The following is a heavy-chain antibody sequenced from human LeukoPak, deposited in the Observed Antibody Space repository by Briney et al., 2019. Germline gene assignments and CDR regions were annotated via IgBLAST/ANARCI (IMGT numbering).Heavy chain of an antibody. CDR2: IYPGDSDT. J-gene: IGHJ3*01. Sequence: HGESLKISCKASGFSFTNYWIGWLRQMPGKGLEWMGIIYPGDSDTRYSPSFQGQVTISADKSSSTAYLQWRSLKASDTAMYYCAGHSFDTVDAFDVWGQGTIVIVSA. D-gene: IGHD2-2*02. CDR3: AGHSFDTVDAFDV. V-gene: IGHV5-51*01. CDR1: GFSFTNYW.